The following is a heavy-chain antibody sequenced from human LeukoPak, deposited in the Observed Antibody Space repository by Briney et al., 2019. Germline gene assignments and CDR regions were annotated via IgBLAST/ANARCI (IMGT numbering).Heavy chain of an antibody. D-gene: IGHD6-13*01. J-gene: IGHJ4*02. Sequence: GGSLRLSCAASGFTFSSYAMSWVRQASGKGLEWVSAISGSGGSTYYADSVKGRFTISRDNAKNSLYLQMNSLRAEDTAVYYCARDGDSSSWLLDYWGQGTLVTVSS. CDR1: GFTFSSYA. V-gene: IGHV3-23*01. CDR2: ISGSGGST. CDR3: ARDGDSSSWLLDY.